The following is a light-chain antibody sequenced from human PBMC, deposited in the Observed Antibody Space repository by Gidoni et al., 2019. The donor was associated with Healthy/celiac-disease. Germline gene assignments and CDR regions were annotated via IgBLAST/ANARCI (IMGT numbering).Light chain of an antibody. CDR2: AAS. Sequence: DIQMTQSPSSLSASVGDRVTITCRARQSISSYLNWYQQKPGKAPKLLIYAASSLQSGVPSRFSGSGSGTDFTLTISSLQPEDFATYYCQQSYSTLFTFXPXTKVXIK. CDR3: QQSYSTLFT. J-gene: IGKJ3*01. CDR1: QSISSY. V-gene: IGKV1-39*01.